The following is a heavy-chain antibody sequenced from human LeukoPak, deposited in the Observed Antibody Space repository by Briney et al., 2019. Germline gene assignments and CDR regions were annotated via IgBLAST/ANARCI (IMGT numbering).Heavy chain of an antibody. CDR3: AKGPGYSSSGGYDC. CDR2: ISYDGSNK. Sequence: GGSLRLSCAASGFTFSSYGMHWVRQAPGKGLEWVAVISYDGSNKYYADSVKGRFTISRDNSKNTLYLQMNSLRAEDTAVYYCAKGPGYSSSGGYDCWGQGTLVTVSS. D-gene: IGHD6-6*01. CDR1: GFTFSSYG. V-gene: IGHV3-30*18. J-gene: IGHJ4*02.